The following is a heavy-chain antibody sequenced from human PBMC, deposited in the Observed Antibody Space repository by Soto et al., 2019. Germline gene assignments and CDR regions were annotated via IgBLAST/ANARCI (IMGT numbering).Heavy chain of an antibody. CDR3: ARLPYCSGGSCYSAPFDY. Sequence: SETLSLTCTFSGGSISSGDYYWSWIRQHPGKGLEWIGYIYYSGSTYYNPSLKSRVTISVDTSKNQFSLKLSSVTAADTAVYYCARLPYCSGGSCYSAPFDYWGQGTLVTVSS. CDR1: GGSISSGDYY. CDR2: IYYSGST. J-gene: IGHJ4*02. D-gene: IGHD2-15*01. V-gene: IGHV4-31*03.